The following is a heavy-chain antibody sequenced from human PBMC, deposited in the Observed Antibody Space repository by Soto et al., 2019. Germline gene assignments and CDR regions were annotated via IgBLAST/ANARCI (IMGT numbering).Heavy chain of an antibody. CDR3: ARGGWKLFDY. J-gene: IGHJ4*02. Sequence: PSETLSLTCTVSGGFIRSSIDYWGWIRQPPGKGLEWIGYFYYSGSTNYNPSLKSRVTISVDTSKNQFSLKLSSVTAADTAVYYCARGGWKLFDYWGQGTLVTVSS. V-gene: IGHV4-61*05. CDR1: GGFIRSSIDY. CDR2: FYYSGST. D-gene: IGHD6-19*01.